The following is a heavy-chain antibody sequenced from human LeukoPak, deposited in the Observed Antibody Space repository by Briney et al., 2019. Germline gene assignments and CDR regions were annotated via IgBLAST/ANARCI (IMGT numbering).Heavy chain of an antibody. CDR2: IYYSGST. V-gene: IGHV4-30-4*07. Sequence: SQTLSLTCVVSGGSIRSGGYSWSWIRQPPGKGLEWIGYIYYSGSTYYNPSLKSRVTISVDTSKNQFSLKLSSVTAADTAVYYCARESNYHGSGTGWFDPRGQGTLVTVSS. CDR3: ARESNYHGSGTGWFDP. CDR1: GGSIRSGGYS. J-gene: IGHJ5*02. D-gene: IGHD3-10*01.